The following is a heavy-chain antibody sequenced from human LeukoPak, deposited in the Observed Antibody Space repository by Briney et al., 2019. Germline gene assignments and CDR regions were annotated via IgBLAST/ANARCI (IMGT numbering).Heavy chain of an antibody. D-gene: IGHD2-2*02. V-gene: IGHV1-69*13. J-gene: IGHJ6*03. CDR1: GGTFSSYA. Sequence: GASVKVSCKASGGTFSSYAISWVRQAPGQGLEWMGGIIPIFGTANYAQKFQGRVTITADESTSTAYMELSSLRSEDTAVYYCARGRRVEYQLLYVDYYYMDVWGKGTTVTVPS. CDR2: IIPIFGTA. CDR3: ARGRRVEYQLLYVDYYYMDV.